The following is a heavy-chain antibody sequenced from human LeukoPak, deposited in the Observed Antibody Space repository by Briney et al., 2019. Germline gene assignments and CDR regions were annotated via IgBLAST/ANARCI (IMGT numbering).Heavy chain of an antibody. CDR1: GFTFSSYA. CDR3: AESGYSSSWYPNY. V-gene: IGHV3-30-3*01. D-gene: IGHD6-13*01. CDR2: ISYDGSNK. J-gene: IGHJ4*02. Sequence: GGSLRLSCAASGFTFSSYAMHWVRQAPGKGLEWVAVISYDGSNKYYADSVKGRFTISRDNSKNTLYLQMNSLRAEDTAVYYCAESGYSSSWYPNYWGQGTLVTVSS.